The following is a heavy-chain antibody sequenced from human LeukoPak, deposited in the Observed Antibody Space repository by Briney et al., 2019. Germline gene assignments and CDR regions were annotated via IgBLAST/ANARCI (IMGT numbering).Heavy chain of an antibody. Sequence: SETLSLTCTVSGGSVSSNSYYWGWIRQPPGKGLEWIGTIYYSGSSYYNPSLKSRVTISVDTSKNQFSLKLSSVTAADTAVYYCARRNIAAAAYNWFDPWGQGTLVTVSS. V-gene: IGHV4-39*07. CDR2: IYYSGSS. CDR3: ARRNIAAAAYNWFDP. CDR1: GGSVSSNSYY. D-gene: IGHD6-13*01. J-gene: IGHJ5*02.